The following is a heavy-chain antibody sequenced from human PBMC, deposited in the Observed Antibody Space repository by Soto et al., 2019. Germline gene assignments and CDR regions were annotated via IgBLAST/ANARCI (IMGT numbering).Heavy chain of an antibody. V-gene: IGHV3-73*02. J-gene: IGHJ4*02. CDR3: ALHYSIAVAALDY. D-gene: IGHD6-19*01. Sequence: EVQLVESGGGLVQPGGSLKLSCAASGFTFSGSAMHWVRQASGKGLEWVGRIRSKANSYATAYAASVKGRFTISRDDSKNTAYLQMNSLKTEDTAVYYCALHYSIAVAALDYWGQGTLVTVSS. CDR2: IRSKANSYAT. CDR1: GFTFSGSA.